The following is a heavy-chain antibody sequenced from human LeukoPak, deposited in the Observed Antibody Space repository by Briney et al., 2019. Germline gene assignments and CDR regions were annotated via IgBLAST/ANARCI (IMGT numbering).Heavy chain of an antibody. CDR3: ARSIPASGMVYYYGMDV. Sequence: SETLSLTCTVSGGSISSYYWSWIRQPPGKGLEWIGYIYYSGSTNYNPSLKSRVTIAVDTSKNQFSLKLSSVTAADTAVYYCARSIPASGMVYYYGMDVWGQGTTVTVSS. V-gene: IGHV4-59*08. CDR2: IYYSGST. J-gene: IGHJ6*02. D-gene: IGHD6-13*01. CDR1: GGSISSYY.